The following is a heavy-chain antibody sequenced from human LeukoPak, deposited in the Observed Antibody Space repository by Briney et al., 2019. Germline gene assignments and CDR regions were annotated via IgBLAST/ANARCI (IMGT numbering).Heavy chain of an antibody. D-gene: IGHD5-18*01. V-gene: IGHV3-33*01. Sequence: GGSLRLSCAASGFTFSSYGMHWVRQAPGKGLEWVAIMWYDGSNKYYTDSVKGRFTISRDNSKNTLYLQMNSLRVEDTAVYYCAREDTALVIAYWGQGTLVTVSS. CDR2: MWYDGSNK. J-gene: IGHJ4*02. CDR1: GFTFSSYG. CDR3: AREDTALVIAY.